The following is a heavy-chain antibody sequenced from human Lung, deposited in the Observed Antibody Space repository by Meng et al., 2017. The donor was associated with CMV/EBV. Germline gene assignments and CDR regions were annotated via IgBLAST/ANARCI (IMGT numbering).Heavy chain of an antibody. J-gene: IGHJ4*02. V-gene: IGHV1-2*02. CDR3: ARFGGAPVGSTPPDY. CDR1: GYTFSAYQ. CDR2: INPSSGVT. Sequence: ASVXVSXXTSGYTFSAYQMHWIRQAPGHGLEWMGWINPSSGVTRSAPKYQGRATMTSDRYSTAYLELTSLTSDDTAFYYCARFGGAPVGSTPPDYWGQGTLVTVSS. D-gene: IGHD1-26*01.